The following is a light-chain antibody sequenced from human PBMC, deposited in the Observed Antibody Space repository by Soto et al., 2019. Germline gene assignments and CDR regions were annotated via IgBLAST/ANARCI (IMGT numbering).Light chain of an antibody. V-gene: IGKV3-20*01. CDR2: GAT. J-gene: IGKJ2*01. CDR3: QQYGSSPPMYT. CDR1: QSVSANY. Sequence: EIVLTQSPGTLSLSPGERATLFCRASQSVSANYLAWYQQKPGQPPRLLIYGATSRATGIPDRFSGSVSGTDFTLTISRLEPEDFAVYYCQQYGSSPPMYTFGQGTKLEIK.